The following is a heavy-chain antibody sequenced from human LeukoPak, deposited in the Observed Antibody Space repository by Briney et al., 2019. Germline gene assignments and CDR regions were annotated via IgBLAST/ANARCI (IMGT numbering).Heavy chain of an antibody. V-gene: IGHV4-34*01. J-gene: IGHJ6*02. CDR3: ARVSDIVVVPAASHMDV. Sequence: SETLSLTCAVYGGSFSGYYWSWIRQPPGKGLEWIGESNHSGSTNYNPSLKSRVTISVDTSKNQFSLKLSSVTAADTAVYYCARVSDIVVVPAASHMDVWGQGTTVTVSS. D-gene: IGHD2-2*01. CDR1: GGSFSGYY. CDR2: SNHSGST.